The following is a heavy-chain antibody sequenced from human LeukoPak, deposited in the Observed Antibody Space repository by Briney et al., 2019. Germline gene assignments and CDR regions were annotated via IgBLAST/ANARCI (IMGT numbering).Heavy chain of an antibody. CDR1: GGTFSRHT. V-gene: IGHV1-69*01. CDR2: ITPMFGTS. J-gene: IGHJ4*02. Sequence: ASVKVSCKASGGTFSRHTISWVRQSPGQGLEWMGGITPMFGTSNYAQKFRGRVTITADESTNTAYVELSSLRSEDTAVYYCAKADIVVVVAANLDYWGQGTLVTVSS. D-gene: IGHD2-15*01. CDR3: AKADIVVVVAANLDY.